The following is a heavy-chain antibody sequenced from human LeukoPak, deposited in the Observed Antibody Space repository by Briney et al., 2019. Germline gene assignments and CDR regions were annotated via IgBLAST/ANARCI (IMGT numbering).Heavy chain of an antibody. J-gene: IGHJ6*03. D-gene: IGHD4-11*01. V-gene: IGHV3-49*04. CDR1: GFTFSDYT. CDR3: TRVSSGTRYSNPMGDYYYYYMDI. CDR2: IRGKAYDETT. Sequence: PGGSLRLSCTGSGFTFSDYTFSWVRQAPGKGLEWVGFIRGKAYDETTEYAASVKGRFTISRDDSKNYAYLQMNSLKTEDTAVYYCTRVSSGTRYSNPMGDYYYYYMDIWGKGTTVTVSS.